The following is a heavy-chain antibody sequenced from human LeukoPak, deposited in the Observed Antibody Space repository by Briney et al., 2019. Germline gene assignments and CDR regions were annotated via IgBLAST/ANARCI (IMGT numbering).Heavy chain of an antibody. V-gene: IGHV3-53*05. D-gene: IGHD3-22*01. CDR1: GFTVSSNY. Sequence: GGPLRLSCAASGFTVSSNYMSWVRQAPGKGLEWVSVIYSGAGRTDYADSVKGRSTISRDNSKITLYLQMNCLRAQDTAVYYCAKGRYHDSRGDYSLDYFDYWGQGTLVTVSS. J-gene: IGHJ4*02. CDR3: AKGRYHDSRGDYSLDYFDY. CDR2: IYSGAGRT.